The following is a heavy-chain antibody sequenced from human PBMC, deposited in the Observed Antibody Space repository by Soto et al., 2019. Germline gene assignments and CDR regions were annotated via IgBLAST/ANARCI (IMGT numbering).Heavy chain of an antibody. D-gene: IGHD2-8*01. CDR2: IYYSGST. V-gene: IGHV4-39*01. Sequence: PSETLSLTCTVSGGSISSSSYYWGWIRQPPGKGLEWIGSIYYSGSTYYNPSLKSRVTISVDTSKNQFSLKLSSVTAADTAVYYCARHEEDCTNVVCLGDYYYYMDVWGKGTTVTVSS. CDR3: ARHEEDCTNVVCLGDYYYYMDV. J-gene: IGHJ6*03. CDR1: GGSISSSSYY.